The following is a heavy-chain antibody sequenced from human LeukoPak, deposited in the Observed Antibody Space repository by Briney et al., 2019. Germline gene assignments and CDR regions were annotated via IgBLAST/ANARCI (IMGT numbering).Heavy chain of an antibody. CDR1: GYKFTGYY. D-gene: IGHD2-2*01. V-gene: IGHV1-2*02. CDR3: ARVWSAYCSSTSCSTLDY. J-gene: IGHJ4*02. CDR2: INPNSGGT. Sequence: GTSVKVSCKASGYKFTGYYMHWVRQAPGQGLEWMGWINPNSGGTNYAQKFQGRVTMTRDTSISTAYMELSRLTSDDTAVYYCARVWSAYCSSTSCSTLDYWGQGTLVTVSS.